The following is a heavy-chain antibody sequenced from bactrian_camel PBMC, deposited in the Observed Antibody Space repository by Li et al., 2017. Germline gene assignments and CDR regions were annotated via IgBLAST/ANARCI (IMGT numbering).Heavy chain of an antibody. CDR3: AAVYGRRADVALMTGGDLAFSY. CDR2: VDGDGTT. D-gene: IGHD1*01. J-gene: IGHJ6*01. Sequence: HVQLVESGGDSVQRGGSLRLSCVASGYTFNEHCMAWFRQAPGKKREAVAAVDGDGTTNYAKSVQGRFTVSRDNQKKSVYLQMNNLKPDDTGMYYCAAVYGRRADVALMTGGDLAFSYWGQGTQVTVS. CDR1: GYTFNEHC. V-gene: IGHV3S53*01.